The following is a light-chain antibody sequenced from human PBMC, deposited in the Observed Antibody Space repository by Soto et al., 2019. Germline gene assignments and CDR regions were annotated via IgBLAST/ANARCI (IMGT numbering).Light chain of an antibody. J-gene: IGLJ2*01. CDR2: NNN. CDR1: SSNIGSNY. CDR3: AAWDDSLSGVV. V-gene: IGLV1-47*02. Sequence: QSVLTQPPSASGTPGQRVTISCSGSSSNIGSNYVYWYQQLPGTAPKLLVYNNNQRPSGVPDRFSGSKSGTSASLAISGLQSEDEADYYCAAWDDSLSGVVFGGGTKLTVL.